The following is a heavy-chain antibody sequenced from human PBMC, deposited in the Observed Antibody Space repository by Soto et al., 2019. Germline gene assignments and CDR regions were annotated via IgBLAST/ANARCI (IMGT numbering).Heavy chain of an antibody. CDR1: GFTVSSNY. D-gene: IGHD2-15*01. V-gene: IGHV3-53*04. Sequence: EVQLVESGGGLVQPGGSLRLSCAASGFTVSSNYMSWVRQAPGKGLEWVSVIYSGGSTYYADSVKGRFTISRHNSKNTLYLQMNSLRAEDTAVYYCARVGFSIHGAAADYWGQGTLVTVSS. CDR3: ARVGFSIHGAAADY. CDR2: IYSGGST. J-gene: IGHJ4*02.